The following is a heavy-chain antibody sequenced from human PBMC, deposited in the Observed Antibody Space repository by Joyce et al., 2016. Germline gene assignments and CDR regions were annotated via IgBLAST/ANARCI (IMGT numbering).Heavy chain of an antibody. J-gene: IGHJ4*02. CDR3: ARDGPEYDGLLY. Sequence: QVQLVESGGGVVHPGRSLRLSCAASGFSFSTYAMHWVRQAPGKGLEWVEVIWNDGINKYYADSVKGRFTISRDNSKNTVYLQMDSLRAEDTGVYYCARDGPEYDGLLYWGQGTLVTVSS. CDR2: IWNDGINK. D-gene: IGHD1-1*01. V-gene: IGHV3-33*01. CDR1: GFSFSTYA.